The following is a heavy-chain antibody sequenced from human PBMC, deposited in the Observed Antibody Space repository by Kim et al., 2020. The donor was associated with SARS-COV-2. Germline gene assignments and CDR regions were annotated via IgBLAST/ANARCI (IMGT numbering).Heavy chain of an antibody. Sequence: ASVKVSCKASGYTFTSYYMHWVRQAPGQGLEWMGIINPSGGSTSYAQKFQGRVTMTRDTSTSTVYMELSSLRSEDTAVYYCARDKRDFWSGLGDAFDIWGQGTMVTVSS. CDR2: INPSGGST. V-gene: IGHV1-46*01. CDR1: GYTFTSYY. J-gene: IGHJ3*02. CDR3: ARDKRDFWSGLGDAFDI. D-gene: IGHD3-3*01.